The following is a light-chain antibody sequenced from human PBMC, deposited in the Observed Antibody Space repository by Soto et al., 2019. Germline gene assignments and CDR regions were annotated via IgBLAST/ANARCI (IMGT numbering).Light chain of an antibody. CDR3: SAWNDTRNGYV. Sequence: QSVLTQPPSASGTPGQRVTISCSGSSSNIGSKTVNWYQQLPGTAPKLLIYSNYQRPSGVPDRFSGSKSGTSASLAISGLLSEDEAVYYFSAWNDTRNGYVLGTGT. CDR1: SSNIGSKT. CDR2: SNY. V-gene: IGLV1-44*01. J-gene: IGLJ1*01.